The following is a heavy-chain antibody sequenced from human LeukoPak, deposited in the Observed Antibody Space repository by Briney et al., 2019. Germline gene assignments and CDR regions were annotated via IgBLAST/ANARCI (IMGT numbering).Heavy chain of an antibody. Sequence: GGSLRLSCAASGSTFSTYTMNWVRQAPGKGLEWVSSSSSSSNNIYYADSVKGRFTISRDNAMNSVYLQMNSLRVEDTAVYYCARGYQRPDYWGQGTLITVSS. D-gene: IGHD2-2*01. V-gene: IGHV3-21*01. CDR2: SSSSSNNI. CDR1: GSTFSTYT. J-gene: IGHJ4*02. CDR3: ARGYQRPDY.